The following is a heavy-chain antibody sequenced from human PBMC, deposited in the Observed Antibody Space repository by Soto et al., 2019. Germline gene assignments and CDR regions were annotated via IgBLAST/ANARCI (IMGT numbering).Heavy chain of an antibody. V-gene: IGHV1-18*01. Sequence: QVQLVQSGGELREPGASVKISCKTSGCMFNSYGMSWLRQAPGQGLEWMGWISGYNGKTDLAQKFQDRVTVKIETCTTTVDLEVKSLRSDDTAVYYRARAETYSAGWDFEHWGQGTQVTVPS. D-gene: IGHD6-19*01. CDR2: ISGYNGKT. CDR3: ARAETYSAGWDFEH. J-gene: IGHJ4*02. CDR1: GCMFNSYG.